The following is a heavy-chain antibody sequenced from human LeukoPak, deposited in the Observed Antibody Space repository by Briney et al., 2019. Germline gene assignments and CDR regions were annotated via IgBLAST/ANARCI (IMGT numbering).Heavy chain of an antibody. CDR1: GYTFPNYG. CDR3: ARDLGDSSGYGGL. J-gene: IGHJ4*02. V-gene: IGHV1-69*06. D-gene: IGHD3-22*01. Sequence: SVKVSCKASGYTFPNYGISWVRQAPGQGLEWMGGIIPIFGTANYAQKFQGRVTITADKSTSTAYMELSSLRSEDTAVYYCARDLGDSSGYGGLWGQGTLVTVSS. CDR2: IIPIFGTA.